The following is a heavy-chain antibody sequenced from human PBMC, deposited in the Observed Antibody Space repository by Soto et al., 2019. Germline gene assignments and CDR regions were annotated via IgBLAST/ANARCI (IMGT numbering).Heavy chain of an antibody. D-gene: IGHD3-10*01. CDR1: GGTFSSYA. CDR2: IIPIFGTA. Sequence: QVQLVQSGAEVKKPGSSVKVYCKASGGTFSSYAISWVRQAPGQGLEWMGGIIPIFGTANYAQKFQGRVTITADESTSTAYMELSSLRSEDTAVYDCARYRYYGSGSYYNPNWFDPWGQGTLVTVSS. J-gene: IGHJ5*02. CDR3: ARYRYYGSGSYYNPNWFDP. V-gene: IGHV1-69*01.